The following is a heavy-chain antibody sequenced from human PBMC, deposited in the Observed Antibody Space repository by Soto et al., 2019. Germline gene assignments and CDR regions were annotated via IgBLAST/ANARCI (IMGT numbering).Heavy chain of an antibody. CDR1: GYTFTDYF. CDR3: ARDWYYFDSSGYSKPVYYYYYGVDV. V-gene: IGHV1-2*02. Sequence: ASVKVSCKASGYTFTDYFMHWVRQAPGQGLKWLGRINPNTGDTISAQKFQGRVTMTRDTSITTAYMELSSLRSDDTAVYFCARDWYYFDSSGYSKPVYYYYYGVDVWGQGTTVTVSS. J-gene: IGHJ6*02. D-gene: IGHD3-22*01. CDR2: INPNTGDT.